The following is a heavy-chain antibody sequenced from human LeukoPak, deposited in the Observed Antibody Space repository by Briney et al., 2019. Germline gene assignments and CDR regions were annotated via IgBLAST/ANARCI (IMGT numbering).Heavy chain of an antibody. CDR2: IYYSGST. J-gene: IGHJ4*02. D-gene: IGHD5-18*01. CDR1: GGSIISSTYY. CDR3: ARVSSYGDRYYFDY. Sequence: SETLSLTCSVSGGSIISSTYYWGWIRQPPGKGLEWIGTIYYSGSTYFNPSLKSRVTISVGTSKNQFSLKLSSVTAADTAIYYCARVSSYGDRYYFDYWGQGTLVTVSS. V-gene: IGHV4-39*01.